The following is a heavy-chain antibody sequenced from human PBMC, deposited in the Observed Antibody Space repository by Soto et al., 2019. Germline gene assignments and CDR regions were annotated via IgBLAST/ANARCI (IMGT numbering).Heavy chain of an antibody. J-gene: IGHJ4*02. D-gene: IGHD6-25*01. CDR1: GYSFSNYG. CDR3: ARDVWGTAAAGSYYFDY. V-gene: IGHV1-18*01. CDR2: ISGYNENT. Sequence: GASVKVSCKTSGYSFSNYGVAWVRQAPVQGLEWMGWISGYNENTNSAQHLQDRITMTTDTFMSTAYMALRSLRSDDTAIYYCARDVWGTAAAGSYYFDYWGQGTVVNVSS.